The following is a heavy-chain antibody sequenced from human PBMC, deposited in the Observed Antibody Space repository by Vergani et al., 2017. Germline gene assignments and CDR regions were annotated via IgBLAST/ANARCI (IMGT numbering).Heavy chain of an antibody. CDR1: GFTLRNYA. J-gene: IGHJ3*02. D-gene: IGHD1-1*01. CDR2: IRNKANDYTT. Sequence: EVQLLESGGGLAQPGGSLRLSCAASGFTLRNYAMTWVRQAPGKGLEWVGRIRNKANDYTTQYAASVKGRFTISRDDSKSYLYLQMNSLQTEDTALYYCVRVKGSNWNDHLYDIWGQGTLVTVSS. V-gene: IGHV3-72*01. CDR3: VRVKGSNWNDHLYDI.